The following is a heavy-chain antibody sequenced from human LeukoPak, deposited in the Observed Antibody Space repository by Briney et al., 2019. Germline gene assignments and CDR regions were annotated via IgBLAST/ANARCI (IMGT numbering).Heavy chain of an antibody. V-gene: IGHV3-21*01. J-gene: IGHJ3*02. Sequence: GGSLRLSCAASGFTFSSYSMNWVRQAPGKGLEWVSSISSSSSYIYYADSVKGRFTISRDNAKNSLYLQMNSLRAEDTAVYYCARDYMITFGGVIYAFDIWGQGTMVTVSS. CDR2: ISSSSSYI. CDR1: GFTFSSYS. CDR3: ARDYMITFGGVIYAFDI. D-gene: IGHD3-16*02.